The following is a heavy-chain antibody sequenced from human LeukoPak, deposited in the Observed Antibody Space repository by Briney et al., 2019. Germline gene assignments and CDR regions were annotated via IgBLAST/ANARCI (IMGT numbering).Heavy chain of an antibody. CDR2: IIPIFGTA. D-gene: IGHD1-26*01. J-gene: IGHJ4*02. Sequence: SVKVSCKASGGTFSSYAISWVRQAPGQGLEWMGGIIPIFGTANYAQKFQGRVTITADESTSTAYMELSSLRSEDTAVYYCAKDQRWESPHYLDSWGQGTLVTVSS. V-gene: IGHV1-69*13. CDR1: GGTFSSYA. CDR3: AKDQRWESPHYLDS.